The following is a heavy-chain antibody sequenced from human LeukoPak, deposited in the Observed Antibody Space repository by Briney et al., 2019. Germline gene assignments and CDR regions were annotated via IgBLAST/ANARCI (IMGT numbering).Heavy chain of an antibody. J-gene: IGHJ6*02. V-gene: IGHV1-18*01. Sequence: ASVKVSCKASGYTFTSYGISWVRQAPGQGLEWMGWISAYNGDTNYAQKLQGRVTMTTDTSTSTAYMELRSLRSDDTAVYCCASGSSDKGYYYGMDVWGQGTTVTVSS. CDR2: ISAYNGDT. D-gene: IGHD1-26*01. CDR3: ASGSSDKGYYYGMDV. CDR1: GYTFTSYG.